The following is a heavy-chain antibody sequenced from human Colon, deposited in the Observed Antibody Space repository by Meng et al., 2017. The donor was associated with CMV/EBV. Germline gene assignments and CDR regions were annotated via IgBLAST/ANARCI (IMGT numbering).Heavy chain of an antibody. CDR1: GFTFSSYW. CDR3: AKDISPVGGTTGFHGMDV. V-gene: IGHV3-7*03. Sequence: GESLKISCAASGFTFSSYWMSWVRQAPGKGLEWVANIKQDGSEKYYVDSVKGRFTISRDNAKNSLYLQMNGLRAEDTAMYYCAKDISPVGGTTGFHGMDVWGKG. J-gene: IGHJ6*04. CDR2: IKQDGSEK. D-gene: IGHD1-7*01.